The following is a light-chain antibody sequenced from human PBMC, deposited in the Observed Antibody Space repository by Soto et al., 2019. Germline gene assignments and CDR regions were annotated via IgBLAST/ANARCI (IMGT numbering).Light chain of an antibody. J-gene: IGLJ1*01. CDR2: EVS. V-gene: IGLV2-14*01. CDR1: SSDIGGYNY. Sequence: GASSDIGGYNYVSWYQHHPGKAPKLIIYEVSNRPSGVSNRFSGSKSGDTASLTISGLQAEDEADYYCSSYTSSNTLNYVFGTGTKVTVL. CDR3: SSYTSSNTLNYV.